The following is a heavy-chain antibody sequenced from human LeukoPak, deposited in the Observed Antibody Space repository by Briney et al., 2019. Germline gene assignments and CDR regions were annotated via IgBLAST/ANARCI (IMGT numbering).Heavy chain of an antibody. CDR1: GFSLTEYS. V-gene: IGHV3-30*03. CDR2: ISFDGSSK. D-gene: IGHD3-22*01. J-gene: IGHJ4*03. Sequence: GGSLRLSCAVSGFSLTEYSMHWVRQAPGKGLEWVAVISFDGSSKYYADSVKGRFTISRDSSKNTLYLQMNGLRTEDTAVYYCAREGHTSGYCGSFDNWGQGTAVAVSS. CDR3: AREGHTSGYCGSFDN.